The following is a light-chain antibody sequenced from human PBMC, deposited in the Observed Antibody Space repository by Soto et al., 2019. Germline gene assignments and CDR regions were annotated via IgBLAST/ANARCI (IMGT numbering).Light chain of an antibody. Sequence: IQMTQSPSTLSASVGDRVTITCRASQGIRNDLGWYQQKPGKAPKLLIYAASSLQSGVPPRFSRTGSGTDFTLTISSLQPEDFATYYCLQDYNYPRKFGQGTKVDIK. V-gene: IGKV1-6*01. CDR2: AAS. CDR3: LQDYNYPRK. CDR1: QGIRND. J-gene: IGKJ1*01.